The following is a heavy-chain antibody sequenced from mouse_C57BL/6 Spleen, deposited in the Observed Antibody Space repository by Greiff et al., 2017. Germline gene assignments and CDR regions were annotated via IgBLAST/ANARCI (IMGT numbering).Heavy chain of an antibody. Sequence: EVQVVESGGGLVQPGGSMKLSCAASGFTFSDAWMDWVRQSPEKGLEWVAEIRNKANNHATYYAESVKGRFTISRDDSKSSVYLQMNSLRAEDTGIYYCTSPYDYYAMDYWGQGTSVTVSS. CDR2: IRNKANNHAT. CDR3: TSPYDYYAMDY. J-gene: IGHJ4*01. V-gene: IGHV6-6*01. CDR1: GFTFSDAW.